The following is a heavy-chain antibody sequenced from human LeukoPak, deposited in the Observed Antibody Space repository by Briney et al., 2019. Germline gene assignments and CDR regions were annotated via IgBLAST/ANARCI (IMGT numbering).Heavy chain of an antibody. J-gene: IGHJ6*03. CDR2: IIPIFGTA. V-gene: IGHV1-69*05. CDR1: GGTFSSYA. CDR3: ARGVYDSSGYSRQAYYYYMDV. D-gene: IGHD3-22*01. Sequence: SVKVSCKASGGTFSSYAISWVPLAPGQGLEWMGGIIPIFGTANYAQKFQGRVTITTDESTSTAYMELSSLRSEDTAVYYCARGVYDSSGYSRQAYYYYMDVWGKGTTVTVSS.